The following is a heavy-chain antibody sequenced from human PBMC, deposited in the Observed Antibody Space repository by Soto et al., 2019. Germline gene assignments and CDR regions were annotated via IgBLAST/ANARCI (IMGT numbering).Heavy chain of an antibody. V-gene: IGHV1-58*01. CDR3: AAGVVVVPDGAGGDYYYYGMDV. CDR1: GFTFTSSA. D-gene: IGHD2-2*01. Sequence: ASVKVSCKASGFTFTSSAVQWVRQARGQRLEWIGWIVVGSGNTNYAQKFQERVTITRDMSTSTAYMELSSLRSEDTAVYYCAAGVVVVPDGAGGDYYYYGMDVWGQGTTATVSS. J-gene: IGHJ6*02. CDR2: IVVGSGNT.